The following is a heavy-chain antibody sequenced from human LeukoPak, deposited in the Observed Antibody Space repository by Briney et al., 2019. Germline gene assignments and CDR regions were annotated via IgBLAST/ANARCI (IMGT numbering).Heavy chain of an antibody. Sequence: GGSLRLSCAASGFTFSSYWMHWVRQAPGKGLVWVSRINRDGSSTSYADSVKGRFTISRDNAKNTLYLQMNSLRAEDTAVYYCVALRITMIAFWGQGTLVTVSS. CDR2: INRDGSST. CDR3: VALRITMIAF. D-gene: IGHD3-22*01. J-gene: IGHJ1*01. CDR1: GFTFSSYW. V-gene: IGHV3-74*01.